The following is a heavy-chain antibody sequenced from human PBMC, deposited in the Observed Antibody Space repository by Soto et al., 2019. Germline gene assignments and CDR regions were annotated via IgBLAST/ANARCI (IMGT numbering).Heavy chain of an antibody. CDR1: GFTFSIYW. Sequence: EVQLVESGGGLVQPGGSLRLSCAASGFTFSIYWMHWVRQVPGKGLVWVSRINSDGSSTNYADYVKGGFTISRDNAKNTQYLKMTSLRDGDTAVYYCARPPYGSGSYYPGGVGFWGQGTLVTVSS. CDR2: INSDGSST. CDR3: ARPPYGSGSYYPGGVGF. D-gene: IGHD3-10*01. V-gene: IGHV3-74*01. J-gene: IGHJ4*02.